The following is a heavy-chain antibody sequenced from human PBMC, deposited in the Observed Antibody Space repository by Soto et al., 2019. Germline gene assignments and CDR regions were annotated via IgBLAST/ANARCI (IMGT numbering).Heavy chain of an antibody. D-gene: IGHD5-12*01. CDR3: ARDRKRGFTGYDFDY. V-gene: IGHV4-61*01. CDR2: VYFSGST. Sequence: KPSETLSLTCSVSGGSVSSGTHYWSWIRQPPGRGLEWIASVYFSGSTNYNPSLHSRVTTSIDASKNQFSLRLSSVTAADTAVYYCARDRKRGFTGYDFDYWGQGALVTVSS. J-gene: IGHJ4*02. CDR1: GGSVSSGTHY.